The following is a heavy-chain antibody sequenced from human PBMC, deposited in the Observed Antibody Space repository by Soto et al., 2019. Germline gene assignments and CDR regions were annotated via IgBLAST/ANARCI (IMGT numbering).Heavy chain of an antibody. CDR1: GYSFTIYW. Sequence: PGESLKISCKGSGYSFTIYWIGWVRQMPGKGLEWMGIIYPGDSDTRYSPSFQGQVTISADKSISTAYLQWSSLKASDTAMYYCARGGGVRGVIYYYYGMDVWGQGTTVTVSS. CDR3: ARGGGVRGVIYYYYGMDV. J-gene: IGHJ6*02. CDR2: IYPGDSDT. D-gene: IGHD3-10*01. V-gene: IGHV5-51*01.